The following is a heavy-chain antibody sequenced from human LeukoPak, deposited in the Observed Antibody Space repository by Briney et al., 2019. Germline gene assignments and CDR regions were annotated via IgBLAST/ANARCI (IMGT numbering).Heavy chain of an antibody. CDR1: GGSFSGYY. V-gene: IGHV4-34*01. Sequence: PSETLSLTCAVYGGSFSGYYWSWIRQPPGKGLEWIGEINHSGSTNYNPSLKSRVTISVDMSKNQFSLKLSSVTAADTAVYYCAREWKYYYDTSGYSGLSYWGQGTLVTVSS. CDR3: AREWKYYYDTSGYSGLSY. D-gene: IGHD3-22*01. CDR2: INHSGST. J-gene: IGHJ4*02.